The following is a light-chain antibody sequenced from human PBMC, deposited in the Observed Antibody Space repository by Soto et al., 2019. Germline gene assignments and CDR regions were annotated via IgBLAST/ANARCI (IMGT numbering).Light chain of an antibody. V-gene: IGKV3-20*01. CDR2: GAS. CDR1: QSVSNNY. Sequence: EIVLTQSPGTLSLSPGEGATLSCRASQSVSNNYLAWYQQKPGQAPRLLIYGASSRATRIPDRFSGSGSGTDFTLTISRLEPEDIAVYYCQQYGISPITFGQGTRLEIK. J-gene: IGKJ5*01. CDR3: QQYGISPIT.